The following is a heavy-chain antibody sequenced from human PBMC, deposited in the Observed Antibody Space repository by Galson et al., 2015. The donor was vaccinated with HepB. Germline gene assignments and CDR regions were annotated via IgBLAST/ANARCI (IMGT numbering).Heavy chain of an antibody. CDR2: ISGGGGDT. CDR1: DFAFKNYA. J-gene: IGHJ6*02. V-gene: IGHV3-23*01. CDR3: AKAIEAATPDYNYYAMDV. Sequence: SLRLSCAASDFAFKNYAMTWVRQAPGKGLKWVSTISGGGGDTKYADSVKGRFTMSRDNSKSTIYLHLNSLRDEDTAIYFCAKAIEAATPDYNYYAMDVWGQGTTVTVSS. D-gene: IGHD6-13*01.